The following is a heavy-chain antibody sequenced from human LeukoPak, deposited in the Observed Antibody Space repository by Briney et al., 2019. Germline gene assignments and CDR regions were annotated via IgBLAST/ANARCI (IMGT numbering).Heavy chain of an antibody. D-gene: IGHD2-2*01. V-gene: IGHV1-46*01. J-gene: IGHJ4*02. CDR2: IHPSGGNT. Sequence: ASVTVSCKASGYTFTSNYMHWVRQVPGQGLEWMGIIHPSGGNTNYAQKFQGRVTMTRDTSTSTVYMELSSLRSEDTAIYYCARDCSSTRCQGPVFYYWGQGTLITVSS. CDR1: GYTFTSNY. CDR3: ARDCSSTRCQGPVFYY.